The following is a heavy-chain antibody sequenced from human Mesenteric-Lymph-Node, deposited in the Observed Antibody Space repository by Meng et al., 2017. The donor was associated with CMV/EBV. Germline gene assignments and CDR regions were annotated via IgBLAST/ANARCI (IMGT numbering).Heavy chain of an antibody. D-gene: IGHD2/OR15-2a*01. Sequence: GESLKISCVASGFTFSTHAMSWVRQAPGKGLEWVAIIGGSGGKTDHADSVKGRFTISRDNSKNTLYLQMNSLRAEDTAVYYCAKEGRGGFYGHILSSYYYYGMDVWGQGTTVTVSS. CDR3: AKEGRGGFYGHILSSYYYYGMDV. J-gene: IGHJ6*02. CDR1: GFTFSTHA. CDR2: IGGSGGKT. V-gene: IGHV3-23*01.